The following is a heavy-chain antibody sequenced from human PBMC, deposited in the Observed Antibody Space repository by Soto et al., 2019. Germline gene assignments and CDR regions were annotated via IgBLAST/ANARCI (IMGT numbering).Heavy chain of an antibody. D-gene: IGHD1-26*01. Sequence: EVHRLESGGGVVQPGGSLGLACAASGFTFRSYGMSWVRQAPGQGLEWVSAISGSGGITYYADSVKGRLTISRDNSKNTLYLQMNSLRAEDTAVYYCAKSLSVGATPPFDYCGQGTLVT. J-gene: IGHJ4*02. V-gene: IGHV3-23*01. CDR3: AKSLSVGATPPFDY. CDR2: ISGSGGIT. CDR1: GFTFRSYG.